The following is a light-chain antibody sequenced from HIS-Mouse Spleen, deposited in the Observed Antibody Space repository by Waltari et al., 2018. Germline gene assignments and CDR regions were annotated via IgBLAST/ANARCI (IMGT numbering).Light chain of an antibody. CDR1: QSISSW. V-gene: IGKV1-5*03. CDR2: KAS. CDR3: QQYNSYSLT. J-gene: IGKJ4*01. Sequence: SPSTLSASVGDRVTITCRASQSISSWLAWYQQKPGKAPKLLIYKASSLESGVPSRFSGSGSGTEFTLTISSLQPDDFATYYCQQYNSYSLTFGGGTKVEIK.